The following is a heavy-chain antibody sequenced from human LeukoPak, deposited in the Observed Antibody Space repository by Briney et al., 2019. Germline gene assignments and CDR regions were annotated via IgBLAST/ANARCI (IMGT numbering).Heavy chain of an antibody. CDR2: VWHDGSYK. J-gene: IGHJ6*03. CDR3: AKDAHIASAGGHYYYYMDV. CDR1: GFIFSTFG. D-gene: IGHD6-13*01. V-gene: IGHV3-30*02. Sequence: GGSLRLSCAASGFIFSTFGMHWVRQAPGKGLEWVAVVWHDGSYKYYEDSVKGRFTISRDNSKSTLYLQMNSLRTEDTAVYYCAKDAHIASAGGHYYYYMDVWGKGTTVTVSS.